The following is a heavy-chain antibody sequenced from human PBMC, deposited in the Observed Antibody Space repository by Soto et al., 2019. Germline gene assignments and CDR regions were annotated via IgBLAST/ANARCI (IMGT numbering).Heavy chain of an antibody. Sequence: PSETLSLTCTVSGGSITSYSWNWIRQPPGKTLEWIGYIYYSGSTNYNPSLKSRVTMSLDTSKNQFSLKLSSVTAADTAVYYCATSTAAYCSGGSCYNNLLDSSGQGSLVIVSS. J-gene: IGHJ5*01. CDR1: GGSITSYS. CDR3: ATSTAAYCSGGSCYNNLLDS. D-gene: IGHD2-15*01. CDR2: IYYSGST. V-gene: IGHV4-59*01.